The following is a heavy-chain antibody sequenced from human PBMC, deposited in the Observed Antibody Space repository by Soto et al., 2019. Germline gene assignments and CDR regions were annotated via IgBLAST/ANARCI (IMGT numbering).Heavy chain of an antibody. CDR2: IDPSDSYT. D-gene: IGHD6-6*01. CDR3: AVKDSSSSGYYYYGMDV. J-gene: IGHJ6*02. Sequence: GESLKISCKGSGYSFTSYWISWVRQMPGKGLEWMGRIDPSDSYTNYSPSFQGHVTISADKSISTAYLQWSSLKASDTAMYYCAVKDSSSSGYYYYGMDVWGQGTTVTVSS. V-gene: IGHV5-10-1*01. CDR1: GYSFTSYW.